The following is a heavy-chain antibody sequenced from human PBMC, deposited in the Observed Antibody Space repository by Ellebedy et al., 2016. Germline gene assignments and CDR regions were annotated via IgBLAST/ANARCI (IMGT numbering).Heavy chain of an antibody. D-gene: IGHD1-26*01. J-gene: IGHJ4*02. CDR2: IDNGGGST. CDR3: AKTSGTYYYLDF. CDR1: GFTFSSYA. Sequence: GESLKISCAASGFTFSSYAMRWVRQAPGKGLEWISTIDNGGGSTFYADSVKGRFIISRDNSENTLYLQMNGLRAEDTAIYYCAKTSGTYYYLDFWGQGALVTVSS. V-gene: IGHV3-23*01.